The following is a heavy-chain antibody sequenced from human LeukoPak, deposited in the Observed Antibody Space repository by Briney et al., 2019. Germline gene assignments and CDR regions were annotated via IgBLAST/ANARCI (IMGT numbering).Heavy chain of an antibody. CDR1: GFIFSNSG. J-gene: IGHJ6*02. V-gene: IGHV3-33*01. D-gene: IGHD1-14*01. CDR3: ARDPDRSTYGMDI. CDR2: IWSDGSNE. Sequence: PGGSLRLSCAASGFIFSNSGMHWVRQAPGKGLEWVAVIWSDGSNENYADSVKGRFTISRDNSKNTLYLQMNSLRAEDTAVYYCARDPDRSTYGMDIWGQGTTVTVSS.